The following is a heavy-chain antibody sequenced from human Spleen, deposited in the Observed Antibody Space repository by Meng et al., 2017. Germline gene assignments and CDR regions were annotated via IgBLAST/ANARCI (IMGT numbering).Heavy chain of an antibody. J-gene: IGHJ4*02. CDR1: GGSFSDYS. Sequence: QVQLQPLGGGLFEPPETLSLSCGVSGGSFSDYSWSWIRQPPGKGLEWIGEINHSGSTNYNPSLKSRVTISVDMSKNQFSLKLSSLTAADTAVYYCARTRLFDFWSGSTPFDYWGQGTLVTVSS. V-gene: IGHV4-34*01. CDR2: INHSGST. D-gene: IGHD3-3*01. CDR3: ARTRLFDFWSGSTPFDY.